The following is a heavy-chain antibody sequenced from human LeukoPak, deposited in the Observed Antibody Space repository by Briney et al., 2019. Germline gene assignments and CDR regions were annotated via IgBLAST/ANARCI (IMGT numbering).Heavy chain of an antibody. CDR1: GGTFSSYA. V-gene: IGHV1-69*06. CDR3: AKANSYHDILTGYEF. Sequence: GASVKVSCKASGGTFSSYAISWVRQAPGQGLEWMGGIIPIFGTANYAQKFQGRVTITADKSTSTAYMELSSLRSEDTAVYYCAKANSYHDILTGYEFWGQGTLVTVSS. J-gene: IGHJ4*02. CDR2: IIPIFGTA. D-gene: IGHD3-9*01.